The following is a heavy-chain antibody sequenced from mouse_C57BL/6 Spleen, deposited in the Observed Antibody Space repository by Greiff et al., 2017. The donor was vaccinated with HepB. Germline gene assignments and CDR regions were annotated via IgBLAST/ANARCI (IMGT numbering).Heavy chain of an antibody. Sequence: EVQRVESGGGLVQPGGSLSLSCAASGFTFTDYYMSWVRQPPGKALEWLGFIRNKANGYTTEYSASVKGRFTISRDKSQSILYLQMNALRAEDSATYYCSSYDAFSCDPFAYWGQGTRVTVSA. V-gene: IGHV7-3*01. D-gene: IGHD1-1*01. CDR2: IRNKANGYTT. J-gene: IGHJ3*01. CDR3: SSYDAFSCDPFAY. CDR1: GFTFTDYY.